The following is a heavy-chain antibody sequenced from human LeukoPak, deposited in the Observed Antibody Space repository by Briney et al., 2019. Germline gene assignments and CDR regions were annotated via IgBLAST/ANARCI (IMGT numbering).Heavy chain of an antibody. CDR3: TTDSGTYNWFDS. CDR1: GFTFSGSA. V-gene: IGHV3-73*01. J-gene: IGHJ5*01. D-gene: IGHD1-26*01. Sequence: GGSRRLSCAASGFTFSGSAIHWVRQSSGKGLEWVGQIDKKDKGYATATAYAASVKGRFTISRDDSINTAYLQMKSLKTEDTALYYCTTDSGTYNWFDSWGQGTLVTVSS. CDR2: IDKKDKGYATAT.